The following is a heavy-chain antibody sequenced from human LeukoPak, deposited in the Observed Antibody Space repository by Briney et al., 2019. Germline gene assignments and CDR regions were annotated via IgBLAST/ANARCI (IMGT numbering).Heavy chain of an antibody. D-gene: IGHD1-1*01. CDR1: GGSISSGDYY. CDR3: ARRGGTSPLAFDI. CDR2: IYYSGST. V-gene: IGHV4-61*08. J-gene: IGHJ3*02. Sequence: SETLSLTCTVSGGSISSGDYYWSWIRQPPGKGLEWIGYIYYSGSTNYNPSLKSRVTISVDTSKNQFPLKLSSVTAADTAVYYCARRGGTSPLAFDIWGQGTMVTVSS.